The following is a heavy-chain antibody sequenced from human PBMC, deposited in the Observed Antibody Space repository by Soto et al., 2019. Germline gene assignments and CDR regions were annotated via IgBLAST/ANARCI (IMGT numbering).Heavy chain of an antibody. D-gene: IGHD2-2*01. CDR3: ARVGVLQDIVVVPAATHYYYYYMDV. CDR2: INHSGST. V-gene: IGHV4-34*01. CDR1: GGSFSGYY. J-gene: IGHJ6*03. Sequence: SETLSLTCAVYGGSFSGYYWSWIRQPPGKGLEWIGEINHSGSTNYNPSLKSRVTISVDTSKNQFSLKLGSVTAADTAVYYCARVGVLQDIVVVPAATHYYYYYMDVWGKGTTVTVSS.